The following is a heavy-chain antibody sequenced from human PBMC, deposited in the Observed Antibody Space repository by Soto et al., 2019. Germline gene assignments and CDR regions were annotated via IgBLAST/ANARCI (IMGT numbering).Heavy chain of an antibody. CDR1: GGSISSYY. V-gene: IGHV4-59*08. D-gene: IGHD6-19*01. CDR2: IYYSGST. CDR3: ARLIAVGNWFDP. J-gene: IGHJ5*02. Sequence: QVQLQESGPGLVKPSETLSLTCTVSGGSISSYYWSWIRQPPGKGLEWIGYIYYSGSTNYNPSLKIRLTISVDTSKNQFSLKLSSVTAADTAVYYCARLIAVGNWFDPWGQGTLVTVSS.